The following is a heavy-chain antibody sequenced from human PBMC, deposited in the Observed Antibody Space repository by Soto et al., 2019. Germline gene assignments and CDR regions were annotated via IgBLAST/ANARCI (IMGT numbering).Heavy chain of an antibody. V-gene: IGHV1-18*01. CDR2: ISPYNGYT. CDR1: GYTFTSYG. J-gene: IGHJ4*02. CDR3: ARDEQWLIDY. D-gene: IGHD6-19*01. Sequence: GASVKVSCKASGYTFTSYGIGWVRQAPGQGPEWMGWISPYNGYTNYAQRFQDRVTMTTDTSTTTAYMELRSLRSDDTAVYYCARDEQWLIDYWGQGTLVTISS.